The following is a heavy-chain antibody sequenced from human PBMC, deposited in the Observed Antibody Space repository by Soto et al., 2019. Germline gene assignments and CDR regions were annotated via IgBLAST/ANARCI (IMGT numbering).Heavy chain of an antibody. CDR3: ARHTNSGWYYFDY. V-gene: IGHV5-51*01. CDR1: GYSFTNYW. Sequence: RGESLKSSGKGSGYSFTNYWIGWVRQMAGKGLEWMGIIYPADSDAKYSPSFQGQVTISADKSIGTAYLQWRSLKASDTAMYYCARHTNSGWYYFDYWGQGTLVTVSS. CDR2: IYPADSDA. J-gene: IGHJ4*02. D-gene: IGHD6-19*01.